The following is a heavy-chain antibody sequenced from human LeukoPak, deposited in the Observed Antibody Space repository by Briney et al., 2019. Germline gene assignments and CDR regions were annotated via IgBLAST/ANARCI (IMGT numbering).Heavy chain of an antibody. Sequence: GGSLRLSCAASGFNFSDYFMSWIRQAPGKGLQWLAYISKTGRGIEYAESVRGRFTIFRDNSKNTLYLQMNSLRAEDSAVYYCAKDFGQGYCSSTSCYPQHWGQGTLVTVSS. J-gene: IGHJ1*01. D-gene: IGHD2-2*01. V-gene: IGHV3-11*04. CDR1: GFNFSDYF. CDR3: AKDFGQGYCSSTSCYPQH. CDR2: ISKTGRGI.